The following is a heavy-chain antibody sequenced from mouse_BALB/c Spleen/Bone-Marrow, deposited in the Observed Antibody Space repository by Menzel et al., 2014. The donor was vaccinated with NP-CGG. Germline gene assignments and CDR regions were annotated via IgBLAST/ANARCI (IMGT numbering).Heavy chain of an antibody. CDR3: ARQISRGFAY. J-gene: IGHJ3*01. CDR2: ISSGGGST. V-gene: IGHV5-12-1*01. Sequence: EVQGVESGGGLVKPGGSLKLSCAASGFAFSSYDMSWVRQTPEKRLEWVAYISSGGGSTYLSDTVKGRFTISRDNAKNTLYLQMSSLKSEDTAMYYCARQISRGFAYWGQGTLVTVSA. CDR1: GFAFSSYD.